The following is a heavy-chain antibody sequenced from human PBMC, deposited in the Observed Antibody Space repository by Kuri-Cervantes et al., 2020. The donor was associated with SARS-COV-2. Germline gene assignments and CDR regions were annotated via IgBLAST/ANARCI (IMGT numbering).Heavy chain of an antibody. J-gene: IGHJ4*02. Sequence: GGSLRLSCAASGFTFSSYAMSWVRQAPGKGLEWVSFISASGVNIHYADSVKGRFTISRDKSRMTVYLQMNSLRADDSAVYYCTKVRFASSYFFDYWGQGTLVTVSS. D-gene: IGHD3-16*01. CDR2: ISASGVNI. V-gene: IGHV3-23*01. CDR3: TKVRFASSYFFDY. CDR1: GFTFSSYA.